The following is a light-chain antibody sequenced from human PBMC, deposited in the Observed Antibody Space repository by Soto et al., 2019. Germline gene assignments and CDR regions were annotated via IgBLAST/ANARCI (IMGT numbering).Light chain of an antibody. CDR3: QQYGSSRWT. Sequence: EIVLTQSPGTLSLSPGERATLSCRASQSVSSSYLAWYQQKPGQAPRLLISGASSRATGIPDRFSGSGSGTDFTLTISRLEPEDFAVYYCQQYGSSRWTFGQGTEVEIK. CDR1: QSVSSSY. J-gene: IGKJ1*01. CDR2: GAS. V-gene: IGKV3-20*01.